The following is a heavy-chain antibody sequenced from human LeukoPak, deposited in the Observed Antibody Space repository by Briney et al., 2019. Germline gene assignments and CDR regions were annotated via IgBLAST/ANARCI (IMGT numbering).Heavy chain of an antibody. Sequence: GGSLRLSCAASGFTFSSYAMSWVRQAPGKGLEWVSAISGSGGSTYYADSVKGRFTISRDNAKNSLYLQMNSLRAEDTAVYYCARDLGDYGDYYFDYWGQGTLVTVSS. J-gene: IGHJ4*02. CDR2: ISGSGGST. V-gene: IGHV3-23*01. CDR1: GFTFSSYA. CDR3: ARDLGDYGDYYFDY. D-gene: IGHD4-17*01.